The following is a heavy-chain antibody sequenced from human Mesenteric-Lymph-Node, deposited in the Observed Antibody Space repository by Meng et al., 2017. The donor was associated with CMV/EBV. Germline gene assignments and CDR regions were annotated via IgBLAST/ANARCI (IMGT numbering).Heavy chain of an antibody. CDR3: ARMDRGYYFDY. CDR1: GFTFNSFW. J-gene: IGHJ4*02. Sequence: GGSLRLSCAASGFTFNSFWMHWVRQAPGKGLVWVSRIISDGSTTTYADSVKGRFTISRDNAKNTVYLQMNSLRAEDTGVYYCARMDRGYYFDYWGQGTLVTVSS. CDR2: IISDGSTT. V-gene: IGHV3-74*01. D-gene: IGHD3-16*01.